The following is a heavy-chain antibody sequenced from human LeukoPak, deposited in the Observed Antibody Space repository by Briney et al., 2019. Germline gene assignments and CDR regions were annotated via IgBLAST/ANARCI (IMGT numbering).Heavy chain of an antibody. J-gene: IGHJ4*02. Sequence: PSETLSLTCAVYGGSFSGYYWSWIRQPPGKGLEWIGEINHSGSTNYNPSLKSRVTISVDTSKNQLSLKLSSVTAADTAVYYCARVVVAASHDQYYDSSGYHGGDYWGQGTLVTVST. CDR1: GGSFSGYY. V-gene: IGHV4-34*01. CDR3: ARVVVAASHDQYYDSSGYHGGDY. CDR2: INHSGST. D-gene: IGHD3-22*01.